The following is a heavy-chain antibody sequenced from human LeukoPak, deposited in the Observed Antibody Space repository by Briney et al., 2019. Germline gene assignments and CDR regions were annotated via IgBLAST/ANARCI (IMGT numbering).Heavy chain of an antibody. CDR3: TKGGYSNSWYGDY. CDR2: ISYDGTNS. Sequence: GGSLRLSCAASGLTFSRYGMHWVRQAPGKGLEWVAGISYDGTNSYYADSVKGRFTISRDNSKSTLYLQINNLRPEDTAVYYCTKGGYSNSWYGDYWGQGTLVTVSS. J-gene: IGHJ4*02. CDR1: GLTFSRYG. D-gene: IGHD6-13*01. V-gene: IGHV3-30*18.